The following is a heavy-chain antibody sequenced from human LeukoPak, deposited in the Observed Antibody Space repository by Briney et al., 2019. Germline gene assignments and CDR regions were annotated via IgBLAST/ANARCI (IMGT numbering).Heavy chain of an antibody. V-gene: IGHV3-23*01. J-gene: IGHJ6*03. Sequence: GGSLRLSCAASGFTFSSHGMSWVRQAPGKGLEWVSAISGSGGSTYYADSVKGRFTISRDNAKNSLYLQMNSLRAEDTAVYYCARALDYGENYYYYYMDVWGKGTTVTVSS. CDR2: ISGSGGST. CDR3: ARALDYGENYYYYYMDV. CDR1: GFTFSSHG. D-gene: IGHD4-17*01.